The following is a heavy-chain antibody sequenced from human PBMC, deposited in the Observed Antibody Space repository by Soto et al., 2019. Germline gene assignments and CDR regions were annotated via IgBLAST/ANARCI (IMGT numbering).Heavy chain of an antibody. V-gene: IGHV3-23*01. J-gene: IGHJ6*02. Sequence: EVQLLESGGGLVQPGGSLRLSCAASGFTFSSYAMSWVRQAPGKGLEWVSVIRSSGDRTYYADSVKGRFTISRDNSNNTVYMQVNSLRAEATAVYYCAKQQGPGTPYYYAMDVWGQGTTVTVSS. CDR3: AKQQGPGTPYYYAMDV. CDR2: IRSSGDRT. D-gene: IGHD1-1*01. CDR1: GFTFSSYA.